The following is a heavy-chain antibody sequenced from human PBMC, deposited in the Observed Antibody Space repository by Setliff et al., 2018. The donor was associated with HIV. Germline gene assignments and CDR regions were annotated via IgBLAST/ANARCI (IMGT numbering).Heavy chain of an antibody. Sequence: PSETLSLTCAVSGGSIRSGNWGWIRQPPGKRLEWLGSIYDSGSTSYNPSLSSRVTISVDTSKNQFSLKMTSVTAADMGVYYCARPRNSNNWEAVLFWGQGILVTVSS. CDR3: ARPRNSNNWEAVLF. CDR2: IYDSGST. V-gene: IGHV4-39*01. D-gene: IGHD1-26*01. J-gene: IGHJ4*02. CDR1: GGSIRSGN.